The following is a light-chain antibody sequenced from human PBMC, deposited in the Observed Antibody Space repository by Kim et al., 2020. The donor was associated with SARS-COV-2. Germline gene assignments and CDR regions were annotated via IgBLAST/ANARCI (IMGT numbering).Light chain of an antibody. Sequence: DIQMTQSPSSLSASVGDRVTITCRASQAIRKYVAWYQQKPGKIPKLLIHAVSTLQSGVPSRFSGGGSGTDFTLTIRGLQPEDVATYYCQTYDTVPYNFGQGTNRDI. CDR1: QAIRKY. CDR3: QTYDTVPYN. V-gene: IGKV1-27*01. CDR2: AVS. J-gene: IGKJ2*01.